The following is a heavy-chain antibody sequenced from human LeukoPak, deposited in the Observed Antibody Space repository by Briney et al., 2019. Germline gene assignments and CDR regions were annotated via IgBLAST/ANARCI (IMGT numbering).Heavy chain of an antibody. CDR2: LNWKGGST. J-gene: IGHJ4*02. CDR1: GFTFDDYG. D-gene: IGHD2-15*01. V-gene: IGHV3-20*04. CDR3: ARWRYCSGGSCNPKTKYYFDY. Sequence: GGSLRLSCAASGFTFDDYGMSWVRQAPGKGLEWVSGLNWKGGSTGYADSVKGRFTISRDNTKNSLYLQMNSLRAEDTALYYCARWRYCSGGSCNPKTKYYFDYWGQGTLVTVSS.